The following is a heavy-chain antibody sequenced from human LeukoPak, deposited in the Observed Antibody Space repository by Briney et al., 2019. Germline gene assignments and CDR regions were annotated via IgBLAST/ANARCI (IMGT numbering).Heavy chain of an antibody. V-gene: IGHV3-9*01. CDR2: ISWNSGSI. CDR1: GFTFDDYA. CDR3: AKGGLVATTLFDY. J-gene: IGHJ4*02. Sequence: PGGSLRLSCAASGFTFDDYAMHWVRHAPGKGLEWVSGISWNSGSIGYADSVKGQFTISRDNAKNSLYLQMNSLRAEDTALYYCAKGGLVATTLFDYWGQGTLVTVSS. D-gene: IGHD5-12*01.